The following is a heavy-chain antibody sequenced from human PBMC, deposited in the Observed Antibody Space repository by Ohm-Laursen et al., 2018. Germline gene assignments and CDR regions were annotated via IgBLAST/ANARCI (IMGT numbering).Heavy chain of an antibody. Sequence: GSLRLSCSAPGFTFSSYWMSWVRQAPGKGLEWVANIKQDGSEKYYVDSVKGRITVARDNAKNSLYLQLNSLRAEDTAVYYCARDSSGTARAGGMDVWGQGTTVTVSS. CDR2: IKQDGSEK. D-gene: IGHD6-6*01. J-gene: IGHJ6*02. CDR3: ARDSSGTARAGGMDV. CDR1: GFTFSSYW. V-gene: IGHV3-7*01.